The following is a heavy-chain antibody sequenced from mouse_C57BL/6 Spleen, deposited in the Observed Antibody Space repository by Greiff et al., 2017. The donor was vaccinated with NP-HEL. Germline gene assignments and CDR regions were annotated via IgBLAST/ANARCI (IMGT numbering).Heavy chain of an antibody. D-gene: IGHD3-2*02. CDR1: GYTFTDYY. V-gene: IGHV1-26*01. CDR3: ARSSSGYVAYAMDY. Sequence: VQLQQSGPELVKPGASVKISCKASGYTFTDYYMNWVKQSHGKSLEWIGDINPNNGGTSYNQKFKGKATLTVDKSSSTAYMELRSLTSEDSAVYYCARSSSGYVAYAMDYWGQGTSVTVSS. CDR2: INPNNGGT. J-gene: IGHJ4*01.